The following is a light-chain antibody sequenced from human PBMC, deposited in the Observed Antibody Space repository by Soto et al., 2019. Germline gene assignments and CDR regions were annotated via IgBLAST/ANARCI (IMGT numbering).Light chain of an antibody. Sequence: QSALTQPASVSGSPGQSITISCTGTSSDVGNYNYVSWYQQHPGKAPKLMIYDVSNRPSGVSNRFSGSKSGNTASLTTSGLQAEDEADYYCSSYTSSSPSVVFGGGTNVTVL. CDR1: SSDVGNYNY. J-gene: IGLJ2*01. CDR2: DVS. CDR3: SSYTSSSPSVV. V-gene: IGLV2-14*01.